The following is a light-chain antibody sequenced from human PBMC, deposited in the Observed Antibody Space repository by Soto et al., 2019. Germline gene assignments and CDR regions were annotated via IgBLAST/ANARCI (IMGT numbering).Light chain of an antibody. Sequence: VVRPCRAARSASPGERATLCXRASPCIRRYLGWYQQSPGQPPRLXXYRXSTRATGVPARLSGSGSGTEFNITISRLEPEDFAVYYCQQYASLPLTFGQGTKLEIK. J-gene: IGKJ1*01. CDR1: PCIRRY. V-gene: IGKV3D-15*02. CDR2: RXS. CDR3: QQYASLPLT.